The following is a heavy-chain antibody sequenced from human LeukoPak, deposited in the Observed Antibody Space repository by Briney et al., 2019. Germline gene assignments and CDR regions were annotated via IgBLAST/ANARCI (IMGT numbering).Heavy chain of an antibody. Sequence: TGGSLRLSCAASGFTFSSYGMHWVRQAPGKGLEWVAVISYGGSNKYYADSVKGRFTISRDNSKNTLYLQMNSLRAEDTAVYYCAKAVPVTNDYWGQGTLVTVSS. CDR2: ISYGGSNK. CDR1: GFTFSSYG. CDR3: AKAVPVTNDY. D-gene: IGHD4-17*01. V-gene: IGHV3-30*18. J-gene: IGHJ4*02.